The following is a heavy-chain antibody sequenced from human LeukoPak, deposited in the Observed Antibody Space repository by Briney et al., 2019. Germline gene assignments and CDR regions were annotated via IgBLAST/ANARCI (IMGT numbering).Heavy chain of an antibody. V-gene: IGHV4-34*12. CDR3: ARAISDFWSGYPSGGAFDL. CDR2: IIQSGRI. CDR1: GGSFSDHY. Sequence: SETLSLTCAVYGGSFSDHYWIWIRQPPGKGLEYIGEIIQSGRINFNPSLKSRVTISPDTSKNQFSLRLSSVTAADTAVYYCARAISDFWSGYPSGGAFDLWGQGTMVTVSS. D-gene: IGHD3-3*01. J-gene: IGHJ3*01.